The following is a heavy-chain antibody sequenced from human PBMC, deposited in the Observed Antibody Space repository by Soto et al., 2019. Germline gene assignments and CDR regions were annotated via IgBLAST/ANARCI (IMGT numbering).Heavy chain of an antibody. CDR1: GLTFSSYA. D-gene: IGHD3-16*01. V-gene: IGHV3-23*01. CDR2: ISASGDTT. CDR3: VKGGLLDF. J-gene: IGHJ4*02. Sequence: GGSLRLSCAASGLTFSSYAMSWVRQAPGKGLDWVSFISASGDTTHYADSVKGRFTTSRDNSKNTLFLQMNSLRAEDTAVYYCVKGGLLDFCGQGALVTGSS.